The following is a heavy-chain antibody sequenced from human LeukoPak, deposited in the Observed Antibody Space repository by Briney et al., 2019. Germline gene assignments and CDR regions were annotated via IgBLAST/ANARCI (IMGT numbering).Heavy chain of an antibody. CDR3: APARHCSSTSCHPAEYFQH. CDR1: GYTFTGYY. D-gene: IGHD2-2*01. V-gene: IGHV1-2*02. CDR2: INPNSGGT. J-gene: IGHJ1*01. Sequence: GASVKVSCKASGYTFTGYYMHWVRQAPGQGLEWMGWINPNSGGTNYAQKFQGRVTMTRDTSISTAYMELSRLRSDDTVVYYCAPARHCSSTSCHPAEYFQHWDHGTLVTVSS.